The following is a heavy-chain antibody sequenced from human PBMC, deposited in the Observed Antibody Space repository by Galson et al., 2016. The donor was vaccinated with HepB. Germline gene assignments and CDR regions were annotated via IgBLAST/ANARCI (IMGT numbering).Heavy chain of an antibody. Sequence: SLRLSCAASGFIFSSYAMSWVRQTPEKGLEWVSTISDSGGSTYYADSVKGRFIISRDNSKNTLSLQMNPLRAEDTAVYYCAKRALERLFDYWGQGTLVTVSS. CDR2: ISDSGGST. J-gene: IGHJ4*02. V-gene: IGHV3-23*01. CDR3: AKRALERLFDY. CDR1: GFIFSSYA.